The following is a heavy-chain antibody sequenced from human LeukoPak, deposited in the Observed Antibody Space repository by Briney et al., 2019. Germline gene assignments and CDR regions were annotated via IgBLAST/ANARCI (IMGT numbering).Heavy chain of an antibody. Sequence: SVKVSCKASGYTFSDYGITWVRQAPGHGLEWMGWISVHSGKTDYAQKLQGRVTMTTDTSTSTAYMDLRSLRSDDTAVYYYARDATRFGSTWYYDYWGQGTLVTVSS. CDR1: GYTFSDYG. CDR2: ISVHSGKT. D-gene: IGHD6-13*01. CDR3: ARDATRFGSTWYYDY. J-gene: IGHJ4*02. V-gene: IGHV1-18*01.